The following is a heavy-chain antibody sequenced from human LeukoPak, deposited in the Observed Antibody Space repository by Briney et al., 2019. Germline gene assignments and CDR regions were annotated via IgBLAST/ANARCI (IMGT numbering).Heavy chain of an antibody. Sequence: GGSLRLSCAASGFTFSDYYMSWIRQAPGKGLEWVSYISSSSSYTNYADSVKGRFTISRDNSKNTLYLQMNSLRAEDTAVYYCASLHLFGYSGSYYDAFDIWGQGTMVTVSS. CDR3: ASLHLFGYSGSYYDAFDI. J-gene: IGHJ3*02. D-gene: IGHD1-26*01. V-gene: IGHV3-11*06. CDR2: ISSSSSYT. CDR1: GFTFSDYY.